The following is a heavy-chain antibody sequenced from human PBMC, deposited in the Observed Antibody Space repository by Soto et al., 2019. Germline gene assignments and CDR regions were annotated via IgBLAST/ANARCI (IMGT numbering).Heavy chain of an antibody. CDR2: ISWNSGSI. D-gene: IGHD3-10*01. V-gene: IGHV3-9*01. CDR1: GFTFDDYA. Sequence: GGSLRLSCAASGFTFDDYAMHWVRQAPGKGLEWVSGISWNSGSIGYADSVKGRFTISRDNAKNSLYLQMNSLRAEDTALYYCAKDKLRVRGVISHYYYYYGMDVWGQGTTVTVSS. J-gene: IGHJ6*02. CDR3: AKDKLRVRGVISHYYYYYGMDV.